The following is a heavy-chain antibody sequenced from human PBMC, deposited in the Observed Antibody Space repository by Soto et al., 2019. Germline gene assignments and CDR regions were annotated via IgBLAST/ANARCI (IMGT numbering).Heavy chain of an antibody. J-gene: IGHJ4*02. CDR3: ASCLSGYSGYSGY. V-gene: IGHV3-11*05. CDR1: GFTFSDYY. Sequence: QVQLVESGGGLVKPGGCLRLSCAASGFTFSDYYMSWIRQAPGKGLEWVAYISSSGSDTNYADSVKGRFTVSRDNAKNSLYLQMNRMSAEKADVYYVASCLSGYSGYSGYWGQGTLVTVSS. D-gene: IGHD5-12*01. CDR2: ISSSGSDT.